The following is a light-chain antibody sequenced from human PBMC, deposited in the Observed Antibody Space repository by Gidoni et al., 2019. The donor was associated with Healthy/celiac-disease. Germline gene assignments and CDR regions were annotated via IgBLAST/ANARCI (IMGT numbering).Light chain of an antibody. CDR1: QGISNY. CDR3: QKYNSALSIT. V-gene: IGKV1-27*01. J-gene: IGKJ5*01. Sequence: DIQMTQSPSSLSASVGDRVTITCRASQGISNYLAWYQQKPGKVPKLLIYAASTLQSGVPSRFIGSGSGTDFTLTIISLQPEDVATYYCQKYNSALSITFGQGTRLEIK. CDR2: AAS.